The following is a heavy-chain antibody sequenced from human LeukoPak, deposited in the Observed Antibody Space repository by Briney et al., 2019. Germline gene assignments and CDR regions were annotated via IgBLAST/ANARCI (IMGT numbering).Heavy chain of an antibody. J-gene: IGHJ4*02. CDR3: ATHAGMAAAGKVFDY. CDR1: GLTFSDHY. CDR2: TRNKPNSYTT. Sequence: GGSLRLSCAASGLTFSDHYMEWVRQAPGKGLEWVGRTRNKPNSYTTEYAASVKGRFTISRDDSKNSLYLQMNSLKTEDAAVYYCATHAGMAAAGKVFDYWGRGTLVTVSS. V-gene: IGHV3-72*01. D-gene: IGHD6-13*01.